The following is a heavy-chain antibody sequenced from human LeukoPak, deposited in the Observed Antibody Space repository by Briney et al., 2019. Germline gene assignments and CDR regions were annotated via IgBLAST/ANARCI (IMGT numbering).Heavy chain of an antibody. CDR1: GLTFSSYR. CDR3: ARDRNWFNY. V-gene: IGHV3-21*01. CDR2: ISSSSSYI. J-gene: IGHJ5*01. Sequence: GGTLRLSCGASGLTFSSYRMNWVRHAPGKGLEWVSSISSSSSYIYYADSVKGRFTISRDNAKNSLYLQMNSLRAEDTAVYYCARDRNWFNYWGQGTLVTVSS.